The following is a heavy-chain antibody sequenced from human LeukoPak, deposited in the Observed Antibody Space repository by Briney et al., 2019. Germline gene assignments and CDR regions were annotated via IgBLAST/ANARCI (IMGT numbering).Heavy chain of an antibody. V-gene: IGHV3-30*09. CDR3: ARETGGAVGSTDFDY. Sequence: PGGSLRLSCAASGFTFSSYAIHWVRQAPGKGLEWVAVISYDGSNKYYADSVKGRFAISRDNSKNTLYLQMNSLRAEDTAVYYCARETGGAVGSTDFDYWGQGTLVTVSS. D-gene: IGHD3-10*01. J-gene: IGHJ4*02. CDR2: ISYDGSNK. CDR1: GFTFSSYA.